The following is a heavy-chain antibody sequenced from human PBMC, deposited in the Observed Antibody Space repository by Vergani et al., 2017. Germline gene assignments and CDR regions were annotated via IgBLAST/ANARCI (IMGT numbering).Heavy chain of an antibody. CDR2: IYYSGST. CDR1: GGSISSYY. V-gene: IGHV4-59*01. Sequence: QVQLQESDPGLVKPSETLSLTCTVSGGSISSYYWSWIRQPPGKGLEWIGYIYYSGSTNYNPSLKSRVTISVDTSKNQFSLKLSSVTAADTAVYYCARDRGFIDYWGQGTLVTVSS. CDR3: ARDRGFIDY. J-gene: IGHJ4*02.